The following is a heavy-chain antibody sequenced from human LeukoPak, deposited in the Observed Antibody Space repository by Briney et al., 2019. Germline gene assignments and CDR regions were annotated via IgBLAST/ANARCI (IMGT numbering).Heavy chain of an antibody. CDR3: ARDKYSSRYWFDP. CDR1: GGSISSYY. J-gene: IGHJ5*02. Sequence: SETLSLTCTVSGGSISSYYWSWIRQPPGKGLEWIGYIYYSGSTNYNPSLKSRVTISVDTSKNQFYLKLSSVTAADTAVYYCARDKYSSRYWFDPWGQGTLVTVSS. D-gene: IGHD6-19*01. CDR2: IYYSGST. V-gene: IGHV4-59*01.